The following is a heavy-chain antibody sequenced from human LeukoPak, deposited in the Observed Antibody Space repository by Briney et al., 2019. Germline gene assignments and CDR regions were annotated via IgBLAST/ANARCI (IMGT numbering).Heavy chain of an antibody. CDR2: IYHSGST. J-gene: IGHJ6*03. Sequence: SETLSLTCTVSGYSISSGYYWGWIRQPPGKGLEWIGSIYHSGSTYYNPSLKSRVTISVDTSKNQFSLKLSSVTAADTAVYYCARVVGPRYCSGGSCYSVRPGRYYYMDVWGKGTTVTISS. CDR3: ARVVGPRYCSGGSCYSVRPGRYYYMDV. D-gene: IGHD2-15*01. CDR1: GYSISSGYY. V-gene: IGHV4-38-2*02.